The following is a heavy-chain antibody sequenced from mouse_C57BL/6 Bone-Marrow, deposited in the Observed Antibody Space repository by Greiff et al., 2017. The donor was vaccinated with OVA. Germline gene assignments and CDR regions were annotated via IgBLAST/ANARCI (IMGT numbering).Heavy chain of an antibody. CDR2: ISSGSSTI. CDR1: GFTFSDYG. Sequence: EVHLVESGGGLVKPGGSLKLSCAASGFTFSDYGMHWVRQAPEKGLEWVAYISSGSSTIYYADTVKGRFTISRDNAKNTLFLQMTSLRSEDTAMYYCARTMGNFPFDYWGQGTTLTVSS. J-gene: IGHJ2*01. CDR3: ARTMGNFPFDY. D-gene: IGHD2-1*01. V-gene: IGHV5-17*01.